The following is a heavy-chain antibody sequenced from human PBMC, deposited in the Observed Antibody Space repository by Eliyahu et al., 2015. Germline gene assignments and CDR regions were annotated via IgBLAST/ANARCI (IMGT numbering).Heavy chain of an antibody. J-gene: IGHJ6*02. CDR1: XFSLXTXGVG. V-gene: IGHV2-5*02. Sequence: QITLKESGPTLVKPTQTLTLTCTFXXFSLXTXGVGVXWIRXPPGKALGXLALIYWDDDKRYSPSLKRRLTITKDTSKNQVVLTMTNMDPVDTATYYCAHKPAGSGWPYYNXGMDVWGQGTTVTVSS. CDR2: IYWDDDK. D-gene: IGHD6-19*01. CDR3: AHKPAGSGWPYYNXGMDV.